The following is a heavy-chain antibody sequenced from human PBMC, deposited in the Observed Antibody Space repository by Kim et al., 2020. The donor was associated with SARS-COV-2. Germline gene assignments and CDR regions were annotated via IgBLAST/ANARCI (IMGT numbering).Heavy chain of an antibody. CDR3: AKDIGGSSSSWWRGNYFDY. Sequence: GRLTISRDHAKNSLYLQMNSLRAEDTALYYCAKDIGGSSSSWWRGNYFDYWGQGTLVTVSS. D-gene: IGHD6-13*01. J-gene: IGHJ4*02. V-gene: IGHV3-9*01.